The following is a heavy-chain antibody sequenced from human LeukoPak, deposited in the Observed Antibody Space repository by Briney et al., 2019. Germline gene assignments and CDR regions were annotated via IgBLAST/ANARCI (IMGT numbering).Heavy chain of an antibody. CDR2: IYNSGST. CDR1: GVSISIYY. CDR3: VRDRELNY. V-gene: IGHV4-59*01. J-gene: IGHJ4*02. D-gene: IGHD1-7*01. Sequence: PSETLSLTCTVSGVSISIYYWSWIRQPPGKGLEWTGYIYNSGSTSYNPSLKSRATISADTSKNQFSLKLSSVTAADTAVYYCVRDRELNYWGQGTLVTVSS.